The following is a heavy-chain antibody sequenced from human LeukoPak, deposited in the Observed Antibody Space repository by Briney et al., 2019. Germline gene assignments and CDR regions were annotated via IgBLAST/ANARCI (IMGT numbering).Heavy chain of an antibody. CDR3: AVFIAVAGYFDY. D-gene: IGHD6-19*01. CDR1: GYTFTGYG. Sequence: ASVKVFCKASGYTFTGYGISWVRQAPGQGLEWMGWISAYNGNTNYAQKLQGRVTMTTDTSTSTAYMELRSLRSDDTAVYYCAVFIAVAGYFDYWGQGTLVTVSS. J-gene: IGHJ4*02. V-gene: IGHV1-18*01. CDR2: ISAYNGNT.